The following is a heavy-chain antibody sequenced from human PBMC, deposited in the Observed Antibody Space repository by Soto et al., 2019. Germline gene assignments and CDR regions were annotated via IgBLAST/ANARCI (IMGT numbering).Heavy chain of an antibody. D-gene: IGHD6-6*01. CDR2: IIPIFGTA. CDR3: AIEYSSSPPYYPIGY. V-gene: IGHV1-69*13. CDR1: GYTLTELS. Sequence: SVKVSCKVSGYTLTELSMHWVRQAPGKGLEWMGGIIPIFGTANYAQKFQGRVTITADESTSTAYMELSSLRSEDTAVYYCAIEYSSSPPYYPIGYWGQGTLVTVSS. J-gene: IGHJ4*02.